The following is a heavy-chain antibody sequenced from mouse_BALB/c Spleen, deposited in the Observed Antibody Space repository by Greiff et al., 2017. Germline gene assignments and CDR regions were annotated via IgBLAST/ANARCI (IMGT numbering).Heavy chain of an antibody. D-gene: IGHD2-1*01. CDR3: ASGYGNSYWYFDV. J-gene: IGHJ1*01. V-gene: IGHV3-8*02. CDR1: GDSITSGY. Sequence: EVKLMESGPSLVKPSQTLSLTCSVTGDSITSGYWNWIRKFPGNKLEYMGYISYSGSTYYNPSLKSRISITRDTSKNQYYLQLNSVTTEDTATYYCASGYGNSYWYFDVWGAGTTVTVSS. CDR2: ISYSGST.